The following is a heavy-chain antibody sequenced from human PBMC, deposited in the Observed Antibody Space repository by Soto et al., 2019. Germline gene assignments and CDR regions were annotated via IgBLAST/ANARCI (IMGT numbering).Heavy chain of an antibody. CDR3: ARPSGYCSGGSCYLPMGY. J-gene: IGHJ4*02. CDR1: GGTFSSYA. CDR2: IIPIFGTA. D-gene: IGHD2-15*01. Sequence: SVKVSCKASGGTFSSYAISWVRQAPGQGLEWMGGIIPIFGTANYAQKFQGRVTITTDESTSTAYMELSSLRSEDTAVYYCARPSGYCSGGSCYLPMGYWGQGTLVTVSS. V-gene: IGHV1-69*05.